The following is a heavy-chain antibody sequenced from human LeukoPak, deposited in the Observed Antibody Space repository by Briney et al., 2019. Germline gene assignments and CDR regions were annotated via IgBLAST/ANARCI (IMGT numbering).Heavy chain of an antibody. V-gene: IGHV3-9*01. CDR3: ARVATGATTSNYFYYYMDV. CDR1: GFTFDGFA. D-gene: IGHD1-26*01. J-gene: IGHJ6*03. CDR2: ISYNSGSI. Sequence: SLRLSCAASGFTFDGFAMFWVRQAPGKGLEWVSGISYNSGSIGYGDSVKGRFTISRDNAKNSLYLQMDSLRAGDTAVYYCARVATGATTSNYFYYYMDVWGRGTTVTVSS.